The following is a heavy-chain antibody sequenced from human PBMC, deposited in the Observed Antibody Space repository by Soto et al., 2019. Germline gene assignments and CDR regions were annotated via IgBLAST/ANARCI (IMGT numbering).Heavy chain of an antibody. V-gene: IGHV3-74*01. D-gene: IGHD3-3*02. Sequence: EVQLVESGGALVQPGGSLRLSCAASGFTFSTDWMYWVSQAPGKGLVWVSRLDAEGGSIDYADSVKVRFTISRDNSRNALYLQMENLRGENTSVYYCAADRGRVINSGVVINANLMGVFCKGTTVTVSS. CDR2: LDAEGGSI. CDR3: AADRGRVINSGVVINANLMGV. CDR1: GFTFSTDW. J-gene: IGHJ6*03.